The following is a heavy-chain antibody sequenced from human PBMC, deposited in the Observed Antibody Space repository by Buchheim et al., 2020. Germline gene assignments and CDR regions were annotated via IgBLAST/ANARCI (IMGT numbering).Heavy chain of an antibody. CDR1: GFNFGAYA. CDR3: ATWAFYHGVDV. Sequence: EVQMVDSGGGLVQPGGSLRLSCAASGFNFGAYAMNWFRQAPGRGLEWLSHIRSGSAAIYYADSVRGRFTISIDDAKNSLYLQMDSLRDDDTAVYFCATWAFYHGVDVWGQGT. J-gene: IGHJ6*02. CDR2: IRSGSAAI. D-gene: IGHD7-27*01. V-gene: IGHV3-48*02.